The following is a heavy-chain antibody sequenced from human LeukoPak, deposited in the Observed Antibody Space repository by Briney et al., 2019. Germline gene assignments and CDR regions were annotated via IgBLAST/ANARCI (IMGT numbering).Heavy chain of an antibody. CDR3: VREAAATLFDY. Sequence: PGGSLRLSCAASGFSFSSYWMSWVRQAPGKGLEWVAAISSSSRDIFYADSVKGRFSISRDNTQNSLSLQMNSLRAEDTAVYYCVREAAATLFDYWGQGTLVTVSS. CDR1: GFSFSSYW. D-gene: IGHD1-26*01. V-gene: IGHV3-21*01. J-gene: IGHJ4*02. CDR2: ISSSSRDI.